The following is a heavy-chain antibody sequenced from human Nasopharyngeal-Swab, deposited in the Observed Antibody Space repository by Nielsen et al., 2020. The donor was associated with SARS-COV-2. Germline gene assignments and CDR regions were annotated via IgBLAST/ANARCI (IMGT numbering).Heavy chain of an antibody. CDR1: GGSFSGHQ. CDR3: ARGGAGVVASPVLGLGPFYYYHFMDV. Sequence: SETLSLTCAVYGGSFSGHQWSWVRQTPGKGLEWIGEVNHGGGTNYNPSLKSRVTISVATSKNQFSLKLTSVPAADTAVYYCARGGAGVVASPVLGLGPFYYYHFMDVWGQGTTVTVSS. D-gene: IGHD6-6*01. V-gene: IGHV4-34*01. CDR2: VNHGGGT. J-gene: IGHJ6*03.